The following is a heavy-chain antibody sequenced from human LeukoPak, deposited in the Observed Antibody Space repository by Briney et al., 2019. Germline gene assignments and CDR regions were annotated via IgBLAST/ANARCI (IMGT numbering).Heavy chain of an antibody. CDR2: IRYDGSNK. V-gene: IGHV3-30*02. J-gene: IGHJ6*03. Sequence: PGGSLRLSCAASGFTFSSYGMHSVRQAPGKGLEWMAFIRYDGSNKYYADSVKGRFTISRDNSKNTLYLQMNSLRAEDTAVYYCAKDRDGYNYYYYYYMDVWGKGTTVTVSS. CDR3: AKDRDGYNYYYYYYMDV. CDR1: GFTFSSYG. D-gene: IGHD5-24*01.